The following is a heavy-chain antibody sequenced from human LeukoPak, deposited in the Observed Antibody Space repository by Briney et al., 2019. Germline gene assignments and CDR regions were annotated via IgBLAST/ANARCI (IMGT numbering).Heavy chain of an antibody. V-gene: IGHV3-66*02. CDR2: IYSGGST. CDR3: ARQYYYDSSGYYAHFDY. D-gene: IGHD3-22*01. CDR1: GFTVSSNY. Sequence: GGSLRLSCAASGFTVSSNYMSWVRQAPGKGLEWVSVIYSGGSTYYADSVKGRFTISRDNSKNTLYLQMNSLRAEDTALYYCARQYYYDSSGYYAHFDYWGQGTLVTVSS. J-gene: IGHJ4*02.